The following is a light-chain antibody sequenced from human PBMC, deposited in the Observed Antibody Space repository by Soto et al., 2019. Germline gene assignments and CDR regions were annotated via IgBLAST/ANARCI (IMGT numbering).Light chain of an antibody. V-gene: IGKV1-5*03. CDR2: KAP. J-gene: IGKJ1*01. CDR3: QQYNSYSPWT. Sequence: DIQMTQSPSTLSASVGDRVTITCRASQSISSWLAWYQQKPGKAPKLLIYKAPSLDGGVPSRFSGSGSGTGFTLTNSSLQPDDLATYYCQQYNSYSPWTFGQGTKVEIK. CDR1: QSISSW.